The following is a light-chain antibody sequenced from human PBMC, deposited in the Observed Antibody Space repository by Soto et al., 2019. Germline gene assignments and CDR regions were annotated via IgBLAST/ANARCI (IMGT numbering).Light chain of an antibody. Sequence: QSALTQPASVSGSPGQSITISCTGTSSDVGGYNLVSWYQQYPGKAPKLMIYEGTKRPSGVSNRFSGSKSGNTASLTISGLQAEDEADYYCCSSGVYVFGSGTKLTVL. J-gene: IGLJ1*01. CDR3: CSSGVYV. V-gene: IGLV2-23*01. CDR2: EGT. CDR1: SSDVGGYNL.